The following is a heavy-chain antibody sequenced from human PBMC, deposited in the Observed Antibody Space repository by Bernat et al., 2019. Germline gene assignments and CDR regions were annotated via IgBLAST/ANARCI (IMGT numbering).Heavy chain of an antibody. Sequence: EVQLVDSGGGLLKPGGSLRLSCAASVFTFSNAWMNWVRQAPGRGLEWVGRIKSKTDGGTTDYAAPVKGRFTISRDDSKNTLYLQMNSLKTEDTAVYYCTTLLLQYESVDYWGQGTLVTVSS. CDR2: IKSKTDGGTT. V-gene: IGHV3-15*07. J-gene: IGHJ4*02. CDR3: TTLLLQYESVDY. D-gene: IGHD4-11*01. CDR1: VFTFSNAW.